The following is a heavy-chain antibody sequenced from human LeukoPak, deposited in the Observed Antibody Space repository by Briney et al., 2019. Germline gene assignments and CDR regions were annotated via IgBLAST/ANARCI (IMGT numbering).Heavy chain of an antibody. Sequence: KSGGSLRLSCAASGFTFSSYSMNWVRQAPGEGLEWVSSISSSSSYIYYADSVKGRFTISRDNAKNSLYLQMNSLRAEDTAVYYCARDVAGGQQWLVQYLDYWGQGTLVTVSS. CDR2: ISSSSSYI. V-gene: IGHV3-21*01. D-gene: IGHD6-19*01. CDR3: ARDVAGGQQWLVQYLDY. J-gene: IGHJ4*02. CDR1: GFTFSSYS.